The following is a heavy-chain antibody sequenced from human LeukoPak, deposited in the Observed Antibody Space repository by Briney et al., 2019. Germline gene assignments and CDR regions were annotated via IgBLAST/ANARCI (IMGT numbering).Heavy chain of an antibody. V-gene: IGHV1-2*02. J-gene: IGHJ5*02. CDR3: ARQPPGYCSGGSCYGDWFDP. CDR2: INPNSGGT. CDR1: GYTFTGYY. Sequence: GASVKVSCKASGYTFTGYYMHWVRQAPGQGLEWMGWINPNSGGTNYAQKFQGRVTMTRDSSIGTAYMEPSRLRSDDTAVYYCARQPPGYCSGGSCYGDWFDPWGQGTLVTVSS. D-gene: IGHD2-15*01.